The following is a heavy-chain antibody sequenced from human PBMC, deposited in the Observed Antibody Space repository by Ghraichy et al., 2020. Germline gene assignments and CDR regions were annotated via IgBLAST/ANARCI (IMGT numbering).Heavy chain of an antibody. Sequence: GGSLRLSCTGSGFTFGDFAMSWFRQAPGKGLEWVGFIKNKAYGGTTEYAASVKGRFTISRDDSKSIAYLQMNSLKIEDTAVYYCTRSLGSAGYWGQGTLVTVSS. J-gene: IGHJ4*02. CDR3: TRSLGSAGY. CDR1: GFTFGDFA. D-gene: IGHD3-3*02. V-gene: IGHV3-49*03. CDR2: IKNKAYGGTT.